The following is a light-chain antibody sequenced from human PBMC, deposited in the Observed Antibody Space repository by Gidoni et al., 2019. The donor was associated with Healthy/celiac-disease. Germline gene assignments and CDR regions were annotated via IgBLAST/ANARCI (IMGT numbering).Light chain of an antibody. J-gene: IGKJ3*01. V-gene: IGKV1-9*01. Sequence: DIQLTQSPSFLSASVGDRVPITCRASQGISSYLAWYQQKPGKAPKLLIYAASTLQRGVPSRFSGSGSGTDFTLTISSLQPEDFATYYCQQLNSYEFTFGPXTKVDIK. CDR3: QQLNSYEFT. CDR2: AAS. CDR1: QGISSY.